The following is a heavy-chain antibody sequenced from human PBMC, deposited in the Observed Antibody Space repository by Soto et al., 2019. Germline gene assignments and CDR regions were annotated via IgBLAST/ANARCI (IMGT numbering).Heavy chain of an antibody. J-gene: IGHJ6*02. V-gene: IGHV4-34*01. CDR2: INHSGST. CDR3: ARVTGRYYYGMDV. CDR1: GGSFSGYY. Sequence: QVQLQQWGAGLLKPSETLSLTCAVYGGSFSGYYWSWIRQPPGKGLEWIGEINHSGSTNYNPSLKSRVNISVDTSKTQFSLKLSSVTAADTAVYYCARVTGRYYYGMDVWGQGTTVTVSS.